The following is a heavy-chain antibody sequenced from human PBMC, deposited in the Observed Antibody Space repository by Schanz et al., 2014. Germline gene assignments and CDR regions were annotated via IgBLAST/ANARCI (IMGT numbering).Heavy chain of an antibody. CDR3: ARDLTVDTGYVVHYYYYGMDV. CDR1: GGTFSSFG. J-gene: IGHJ6*02. Sequence: QVQLEQSGAEVKKPGSSVKVSCKASGGTFSSFGINWVRQAPGQGLEWMGRIIPSLGLAKYEQKFQDKVTITADTSTTTAYMELSGLRSEDTAVYFCARDLTVDTGYVVHYYYYGMDVWGQGTMVTVSS. CDR2: IIPSLGLA. D-gene: IGHD5-12*01. V-gene: IGHV1-69*04.